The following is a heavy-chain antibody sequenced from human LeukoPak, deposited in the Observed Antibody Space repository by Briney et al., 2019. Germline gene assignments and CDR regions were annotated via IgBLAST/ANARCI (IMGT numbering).Heavy chain of an antibody. V-gene: IGHV1-69*13. CDR2: IIPIFGTA. J-gene: IGHJ6*03. CDR1: GYTLTELS. D-gene: IGHD3-3*01. CDR3: AKKGPYYDFWSGYEPTGDYYYMDV. Sequence: SVKVSCKVSGYTLTELSMHWVRQAPGKGLEWMGGIIPIFGTANYAQKFQGRVTITADESTSTAYMELSSLRSEDTAVYYCAKKGPYYDFWSGYEPTGDYYYMDVWGKGTTVTVSS.